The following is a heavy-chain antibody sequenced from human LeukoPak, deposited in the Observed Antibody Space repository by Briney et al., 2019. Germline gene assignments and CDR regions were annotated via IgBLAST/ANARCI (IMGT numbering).Heavy chain of an antibody. CDR2: IRSKAYGGTT. Sequence: PGGSLRLSCATSGFTFGDHAMSWVRQAPGKGLEWVGFIRSKAYGGTTEYAASVKGRFTISRDDSRSIAYLQMNSLKTEDTAVYYCTRGPIQLWIHDGVEVWGQGTTVTVSS. J-gene: IGHJ6*02. D-gene: IGHD5-18*01. CDR1: GFTFGDHA. CDR3: TRGPIQLWIHDGVEV. V-gene: IGHV3-49*04.